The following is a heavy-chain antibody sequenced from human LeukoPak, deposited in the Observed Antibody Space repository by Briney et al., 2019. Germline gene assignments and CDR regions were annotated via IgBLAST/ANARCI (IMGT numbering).Heavy chain of an antibody. Sequence: GGSLTLSCTASGFSFSGHWMHWARQLPGKGLVWVSRISPTGSTTSYADSVKGRFTVSRDNAKNTLYLQVNNLRAEDTAVYYCVRDLGGRSGHWGQGTLVTVSS. CDR1: GFSFSGHW. D-gene: IGHD1-26*01. CDR3: VRDLGGRSGH. CDR2: ISPTGSTT. J-gene: IGHJ4*02. V-gene: IGHV3-74*01.